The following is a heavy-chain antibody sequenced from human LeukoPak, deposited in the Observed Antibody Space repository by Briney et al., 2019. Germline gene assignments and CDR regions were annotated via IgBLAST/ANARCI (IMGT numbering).Heavy chain of an antibody. V-gene: IGHV3-30*03. CDR1: GFTFSSYG. CDR3: ARAESGYGLFDY. J-gene: IGHJ4*02. CDR2: ISYDGSNK. D-gene: IGHD5-12*01. Sequence: GGSLRLSCAASGFTFSSYGMHWVRQAPGKGLEWVAVISYDGSNKYYADSVKGRFTISRGNSKNTLYLQMNSLRAEDTAVYYCARAESGYGLFDYWGQGTLVTVSS.